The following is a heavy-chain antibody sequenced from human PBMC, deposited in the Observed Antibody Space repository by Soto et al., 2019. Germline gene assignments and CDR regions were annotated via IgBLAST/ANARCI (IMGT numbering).Heavy chain of an antibody. D-gene: IGHD4-17*01. CDR1: GYSFTSYW. V-gene: IGHV5-10-1*01. CDR3: ASSTRYGDYESYYYGMDG. CDR2: IDPSDSYT. J-gene: IGHJ6*02. Sequence: PGESLKISCKGSGYSFTSYWISWVRQMPGKGLEWMGRIDPSDSYTNYSPSFQGHVTISADKSISTAYRQWSSLKASDTAMYYCASSTRYGDYESYYYGMDGWGQGTTVTVSS.